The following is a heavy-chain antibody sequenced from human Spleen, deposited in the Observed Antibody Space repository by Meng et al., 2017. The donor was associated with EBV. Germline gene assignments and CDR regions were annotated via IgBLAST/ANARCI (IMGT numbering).Heavy chain of an antibody. CDR1: RGFITSGDW. V-gene: IGHV4-4*02. CDR2: IHHSGGT. D-gene: IGHD2-15*01. J-gene: IGHJ4*02. CDR3: ARAGYHRPASEY. Sequence: VQLRGSGPGLVRPWGTLSLTCAVSRGFITSGDWWSWVRQSPGKGLEWIGEIHHSGGTSYNPSLKSRVTISLDMSKDQFSLRLSSVTAADTAVYYCARAGYHRPASEYWGQGTLVTVSS.